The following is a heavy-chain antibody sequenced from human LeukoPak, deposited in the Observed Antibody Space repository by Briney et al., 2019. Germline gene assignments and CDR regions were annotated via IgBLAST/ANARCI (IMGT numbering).Heavy chain of an antibody. D-gene: IGHD3-10*01. CDR2: IWHDGSNK. V-gene: IGHV3-33*01. J-gene: IGHJ6*02. Sequence: GGSLRLSCAASGFSFSSYGMHWVRQAPGKGLEWVAVIWHDGSNKFYADSVKGRFTVSRDNSKNTLYLQMNSLRAEDTAVYYCVRNKVRGKYYYYGMDVWGQGTTVTVSS. CDR3: VRNKVRGKYYYYGMDV. CDR1: GFSFSSYG.